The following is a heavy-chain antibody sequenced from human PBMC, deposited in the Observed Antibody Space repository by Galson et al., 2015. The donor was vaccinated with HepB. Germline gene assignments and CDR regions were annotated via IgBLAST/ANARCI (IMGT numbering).Heavy chain of an antibody. J-gene: IGHJ6*02. Sequence: SLRLSCAASGFTFSSYWMHWVHQAPGKGLVWVSRINSDGSSTSYADSVKGRFTISRDNAKNTLYLQMNSLRAEDTAVYYCAGDLPNCSGGSCYSGDYYYYGMDVWGQGTTVTVSS. CDR1: GFTFSSYW. CDR2: INSDGSST. D-gene: IGHD2-15*01. CDR3: AGDLPNCSGGSCYSGDYYYYGMDV. V-gene: IGHV3-74*01.